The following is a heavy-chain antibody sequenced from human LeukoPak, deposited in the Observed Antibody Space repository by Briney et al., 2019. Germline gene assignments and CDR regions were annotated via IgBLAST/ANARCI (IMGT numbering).Heavy chain of an antibody. CDR1: GFTVSSNY. CDR2: ISGSGGST. V-gene: IGHV3-23*01. D-gene: IGHD6-19*01. Sequence: GGSLRLSCAASGFTVSSNYMSWVRQAPGKGLEWVSAISGSGGSTYYADSVKGRFTISRDNSKNTLYLQMNSLRAEDTAVYYCAKDGDCSGWYGGYWGQGTLVTVSS. J-gene: IGHJ4*02. CDR3: AKDGDCSGWYGGY.